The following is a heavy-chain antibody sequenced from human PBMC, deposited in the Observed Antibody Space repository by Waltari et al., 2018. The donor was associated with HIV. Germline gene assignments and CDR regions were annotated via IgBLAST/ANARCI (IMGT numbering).Heavy chain of an antibody. D-gene: IGHD6-19*01. CDR2: GCTEGGTA. CDR1: GFTFSNYW. CDR3: SERHSSVGILDW. J-gene: IGHJ4*02. V-gene: IGHV3-74*01. Sequence: EVQLVASGGGLVQPGGSLRLSCAASGFTFSNYWMHWLRQAPGKGLVGVSRGCTEGGTASHADSVKGRFTIARVNANNTLYLQMNSLRAEETAVYHCSERHSSVGILDWWGQRPLVTGSS.